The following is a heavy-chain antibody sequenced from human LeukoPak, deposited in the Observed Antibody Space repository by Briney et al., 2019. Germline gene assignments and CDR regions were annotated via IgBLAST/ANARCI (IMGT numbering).Heavy chain of an antibody. CDR3: ARERTMVGGADI. CDR1: GYTISSGYQ. J-gene: IGHJ3*02. CDR2: IYYSGST. V-gene: IGHV4-38-2*02. D-gene: IGHD2-21*01. Sequence: SETLSLTCIISGYTISSGYQWGWIRQPPGKGLEWIGNIYYSGSTYYNPSLKGRLTMSVDRSNNQFSLRLSSVTAADTAVYYCARERTMVGGADIWGQGTKVTVSS.